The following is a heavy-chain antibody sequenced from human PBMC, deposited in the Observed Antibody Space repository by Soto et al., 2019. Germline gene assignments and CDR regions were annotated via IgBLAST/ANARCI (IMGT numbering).Heavy chain of an antibody. CDR1: GFTFDDYG. V-gene: IGHV3-20*04. Sequence: PGGSLRLSCAASGFTFDDYGMSWVRQGPGKGLEWVSGINWNGGSTAYADSVKGRFTISRDSAKDSLYLQMNSLRAEDTAFYYCARGLNYDDLTVHDYWGQRALVTVSS. J-gene: IGHJ1*01. CDR2: INWNGGST. D-gene: IGHD3-9*01. CDR3: ARGLNYDDLTVHDY.